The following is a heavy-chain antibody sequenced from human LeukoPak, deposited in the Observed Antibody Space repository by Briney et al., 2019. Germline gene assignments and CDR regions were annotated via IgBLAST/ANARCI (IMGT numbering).Heavy chain of an antibody. D-gene: IGHD3-10*02. CDR3: AELGITMIGGV. J-gene: IGHJ6*04. CDR2: ISGSGGTT. V-gene: IGHV3-23*01. Sequence: GGSLRLSCAASGFTFSSYGMSWVRQAPGKGLEWVSAISGSGGTTYYADSVKGRFTISRDNSMNTLYLQMNSLRAEDTAVYSCAELGITMIGGVWGKGTTVTLSS. CDR1: GFTFSSYG.